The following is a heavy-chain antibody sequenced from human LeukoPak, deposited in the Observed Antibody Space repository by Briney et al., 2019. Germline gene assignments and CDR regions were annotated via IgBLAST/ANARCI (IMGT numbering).Heavy chain of an antibody. V-gene: IGHV3-53*01. CDR3: ARERSGPGDYPFDY. Sequence: PGGSLRLSCAASGFTVSSNYMSWVRQAPGKGLEWVSVIYSGGSTYYADSVKGRFTISRDNSKNTLCLQMNSLRAEDTAVYYCARERSGPGDYPFDYWGQGTLVTVSS. D-gene: IGHD7-27*01. J-gene: IGHJ4*02. CDR1: GFTVSSNY. CDR2: IYSGGST.